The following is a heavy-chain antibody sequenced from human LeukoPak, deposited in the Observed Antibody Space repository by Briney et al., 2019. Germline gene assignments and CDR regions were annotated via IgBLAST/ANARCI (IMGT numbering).Heavy chain of an antibody. CDR1: GFTVSSNY. CDR3: ARMTTVTSYYFDY. CDR2: IYSGGST. D-gene: IGHD4-17*01. V-gene: IGHV3-53*01. Sequence: GGSLRLSCAASGFTVSSNYMSWVCQAPGKGLEWVSVIYSGGSTYYADSVKGRFTISRDNSKNTLYLQMNSLRAEDTAVYYCARMTTVTSYYFDYWGQGTLVTVSS. J-gene: IGHJ4*02.